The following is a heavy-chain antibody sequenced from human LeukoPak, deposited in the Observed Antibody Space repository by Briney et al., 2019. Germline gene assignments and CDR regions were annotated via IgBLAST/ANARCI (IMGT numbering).Heavy chain of an antibody. J-gene: IGHJ2*01. D-gene: IGHD3-22*01. Sequence: GGSLRLSCAASGFTFSNSWMSWVRQAPGKGLEWLANINQDGSEIYYVDSVKGRFTISRDNGKNSLYLQINSLRADDTAVYYCARDQGSRIVERTPNWPFDLWGRGTLVTVSS. CDR3: ARDQGSRIVERTPNWPFDL. V-gene: IGHV3-7*01. CDR1: GFTFSNSW. CDR2: INQDGSEI.